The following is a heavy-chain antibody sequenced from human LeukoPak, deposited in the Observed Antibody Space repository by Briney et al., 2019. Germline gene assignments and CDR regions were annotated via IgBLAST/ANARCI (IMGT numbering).Heavy chain of an antibody. Sequence: SETLSLTCTVSGGSLSSYYWSWIRQPPGKGLEWIGYIYYSGSTNYNPSLKSRVTISVDTSKNQFSLKLSSVTAADTAVYYCARVPIVVVPAAIGYYYYYGMDVWGQGTTVTVSS. J-gene: IGHJ6*02. V-gene: IGHV4-59*08. CDR1: GGSLSSYY. CDR3: ARVPIVVVPAAIGYYYYYGMDV. CDR2: IYYSGST. D-gene: IGHD2-2*01.